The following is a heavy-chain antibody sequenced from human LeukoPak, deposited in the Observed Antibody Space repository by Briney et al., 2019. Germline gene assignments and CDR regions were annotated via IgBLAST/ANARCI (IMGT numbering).Heavy chain of an antibody. CDR1: GGSVSGYY. J-gene: IGHJ4*02. CDR2: IYYSGST. CDR3: ARVGHYGGNPFDY. D-gene: IGHD4-17*01. V-gene: IGHV4-59*02. Sequence: KPSETLSLTCTVSGGSVSGYYWTWIRQPPGKGLEWIGYIYYSGSTNYDPSLKSRVTISIDTSKNQFSLKLKSVTAADTAVYYCARVGHYGGNPFDYWGQGTLVTVSS.